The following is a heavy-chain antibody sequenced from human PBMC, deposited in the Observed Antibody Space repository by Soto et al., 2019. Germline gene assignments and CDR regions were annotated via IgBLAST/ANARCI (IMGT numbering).Heavy chain of an antibody. D-gene: IGHD3-3*01. CDR1: GYTFTSYD. CDR3: AGGGFWSGYYEGYYGMDV. Sequence: QVQLVQSGAEVKKPGASVKVSCKASGYTFTSYDINWVRQATGQGLEWMGWMNPNSGNTGYAQKFQGRVTMTRNTSISTAYMELSSLRSEDTAVYYCAGGGFWSGYYEGYYGMDVWGQGTTVTVSS. CDR2: MNPNSGNT. J-gene: IGHJ6*02. V-gene: IGHV1-8*01.